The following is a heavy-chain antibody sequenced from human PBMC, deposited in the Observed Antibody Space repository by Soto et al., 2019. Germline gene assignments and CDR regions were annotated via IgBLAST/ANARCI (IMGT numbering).Heavy chain of an antibody. CDR2: IYYSGST. CDR3: ATSNWFDP. V-gene: IGHV4-39*01. J-gene: IGHJ5*02. Sequence: SETLSLTCTVSGGSISSSSYYWGWIRQPPGKGLEWIGIIYYSGSTYYNPSLKSRVTISVDTSKNQFSLKLSSASATDTAVYYCATSNWFDPWGQGTLVTVSS. CDR1: GGSISSSSYY.